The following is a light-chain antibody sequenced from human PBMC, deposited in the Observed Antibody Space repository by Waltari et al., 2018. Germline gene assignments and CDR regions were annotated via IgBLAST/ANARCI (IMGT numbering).Light chain of an antibody. J-gene: IGKJ1*01. CDR3: QQSFISPWT. V-gene: IGKV1-39*01. CDR2: SES. Sequence: DIHFTQSPSSLSASVSDTVTITCRASQTINSFLNWYQQRPGDAPTLLIYSESSRQAGVPSRFSGRGSGTDFTLTISSLQPEDFATYYCQQSFISPWTFGQGTKVDI. CDR1: QTINSF.